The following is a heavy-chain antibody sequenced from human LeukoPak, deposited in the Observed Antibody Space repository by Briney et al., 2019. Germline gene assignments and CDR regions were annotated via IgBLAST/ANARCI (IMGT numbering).Heavy chain of an antibody. CDR1: GFTFSSYE. V-gene: IGHV3-48*03. D-gene: IGHD3-16*02. J-gene: IGHJ4*02. CDR2: ISSSGSTI. Sequence: GGSLRLSCAASGFTFSSYEMNWVRQAPGKGLEWVSYISSSGSTILYADSVKGRFTFSRDNANNSLYLQMNSLRAEDTSVYYCARYAITFGGVIDHFDYWGQGTLVTVSS. CDR3: ARYAITFGGVIDHFDY.